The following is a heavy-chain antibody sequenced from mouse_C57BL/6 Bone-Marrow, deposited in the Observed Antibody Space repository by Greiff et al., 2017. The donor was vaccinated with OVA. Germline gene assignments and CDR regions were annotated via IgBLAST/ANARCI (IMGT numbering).Heavy chain of an antibody. CDR2: IYPRSGNT. J-gene: IGHJ3*01. CDR3: GRGWLLFAY. CDR1: GYTFTSYG. V-gene: IGHV1-81*01. Sequence: QVQLQQSGAELARPGASVKLSCKASGYTFTSYGISWVKQRTGQGLEWIGEIYPRSGNTYYNEKFKGKATLTADKSSSTAYMELRSLTSEDSAVYFCGRGWLLFAYWGQGTLVTVSA. D-gene: IGHD2-3*01.